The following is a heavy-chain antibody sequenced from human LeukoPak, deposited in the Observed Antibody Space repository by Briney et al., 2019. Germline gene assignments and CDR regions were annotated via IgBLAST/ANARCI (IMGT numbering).Heavy chain of an antibody. CDR3: AKDRYWDYSFDY. V-gene: IGHV3-23*01. CDR1: GLSFTSCA. J-gene: IGHJ4*02. D-gene: IGHD1-7*01. Sequence: GGSLRLSCAASGLSFTSCAINWVRQAPGKGLEWVSSISGSGGVTYYADSVKGRFTISRDNSKNTLYLQMNSLRAEDTAVYFCAKDRYWDYSFDYWGQGTLVTVSS. CDR2: ISGSGGVT.